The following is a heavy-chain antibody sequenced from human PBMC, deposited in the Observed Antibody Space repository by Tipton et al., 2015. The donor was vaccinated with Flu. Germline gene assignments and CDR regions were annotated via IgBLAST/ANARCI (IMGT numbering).Heavy chain of an antibody. CDR2: MNPNSGNT. CDR1: GYTFTSYD. D-gene: IGHD3-3*01. J-gene: IGHJ6*02. CDR3: ARGSKDYDFWSCYFDHHYHGLDG. Sequence: QVQLVQSGAEVKKPGASVKVSCKASGYTFTSYDINWVRQATGQGLEWMGWMNPNSGNTGYAQKFQGRVTMTRNTSISTAYMELSSLRSEDTAVYYCARGSKDYDFWSCYFDHHYHGLDGWGQRTTVTVSS. V-gene: IGHV1-8*01.